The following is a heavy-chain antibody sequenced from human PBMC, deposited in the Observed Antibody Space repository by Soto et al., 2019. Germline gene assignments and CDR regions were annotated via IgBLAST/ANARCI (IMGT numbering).Heavy chain of an antibody. CDR2: ISSSSDTI. V-gene: IGHV3-48*01. CDR1: GFTLPGYS. Sequence: EVQVVESGGDLVQPGGSLRLSCAPSGFTLPGYSMNWVRQAPGKGLEWVSYISSSSDTIYYADSVKGRFTISRDNAKNLLYLQMKSLRAEDTAVYYCARSSTFYDYWGQGTPAPVSS. J-gene: IGHJ4*02. D-gene: IGHD6-6*01. CDR3: ARSSTFYDY.